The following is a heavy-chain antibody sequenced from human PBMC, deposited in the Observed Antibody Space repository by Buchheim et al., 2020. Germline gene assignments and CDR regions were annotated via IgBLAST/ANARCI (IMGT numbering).Heavy chain of an antibody. J-gene: IGHJ4*02. CDR1: GGSISSGDYY. Sequence: QVQLQESGPGLVKPSQTLSLTCTVSGGSISSGDYYWSWIRQPPGKGLEWIGYIYYSGSTYYNPSLKSRLTLSVDTAKYQFYLKLGSVNAADTAVYYCARDRGGRSSWYGWYCDYWGQGTL. CDR3: ARDRGGRSSWYGWYCDY. V-gene: IGHV4-30-4*01. D-gene: IGHD2-2*01. CDR2: IYYSGST.